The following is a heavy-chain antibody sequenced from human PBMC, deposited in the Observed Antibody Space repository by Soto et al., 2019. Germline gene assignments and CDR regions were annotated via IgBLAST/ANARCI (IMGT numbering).Heavy chain of an antibody. J-gene: IGHJ4*01. V-gene: IGHV3-23*01. CDR1: GFTFSSYA. D-gene: IGHD5-12*01. CDR3: AKDTYSGYDYSSFDY. CDR2: ISGSGGST. Sequence: EVQLLESGGGLVQPGGSLRLSCAASGFTFSSYAMSWVRQAPGKGLEWVSAISGSGGSTYYADSVKGRFTISRDNSKNTLYLQMNSLRAEDTAVYYCAKDTYSGYDYSSFDYWCHGTLVTVSS.